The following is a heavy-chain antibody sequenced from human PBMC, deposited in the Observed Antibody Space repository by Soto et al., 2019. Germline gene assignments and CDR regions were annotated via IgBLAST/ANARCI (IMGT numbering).Heavy chain of an antibody. Sequence: SETLSLTCTVSGGSISSSSYYWGWIRQPPGKGLEWIGSIYYSGSTYYNPSLKSRVTISVDTSKNQFSLKLSSVTAADTAVYYCATHSSSWHEASFDYRAQRTPVTVSS. J-gene: IGHJ4*02. CDR1: GGSISSSSYY. D-gene: IGHD6-13*01. CDR2: IYYSGST. V-gene: IGHV4-39*01. CDR3: ATHSSSWHEASFDY.